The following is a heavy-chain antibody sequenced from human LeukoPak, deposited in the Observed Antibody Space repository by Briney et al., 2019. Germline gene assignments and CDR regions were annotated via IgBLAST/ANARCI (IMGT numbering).Heavy chain of an antibody. CDR2: IYTSGST. CDR3: ARVGPLSGGQFYFDY. V-gene: IGHV4-4*07. D-gene: IGHD5-24*01. J-gene: IGHJ4*02. Sequence: SETLSLTCTVSGGSISSYYWSWIRQPAGKGLEWIGRIYTSGSTNYNPSLKSRVTMSVDTSKNQFSLKLSSVTAADTALYHCARVGPLSGGQFYFDYWGQGTLVTVSS. CDR1: GGSISSYY.